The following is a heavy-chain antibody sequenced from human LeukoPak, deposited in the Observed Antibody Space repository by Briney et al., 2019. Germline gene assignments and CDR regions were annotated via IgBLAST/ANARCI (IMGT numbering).Heavy chain of an antibody. CDR1: GGSISSGGYY. CDR3: ARDRSSGWFDY. CDR2: IYYSGST. J-gene: IGHJ4*02. Sequence: SETLSLTCTVSGGSISSGGYYYTWIRQHPGKGLEYIGYIYYSGSTYYNPSLKSRVAMSVDTSKSQFSLKLSSVTAADTAVYYCARDRSSGWFDYWGQGTLVAVSS. V-gene: IGHV4-31*03. D-gene: IGHD6-19*01.